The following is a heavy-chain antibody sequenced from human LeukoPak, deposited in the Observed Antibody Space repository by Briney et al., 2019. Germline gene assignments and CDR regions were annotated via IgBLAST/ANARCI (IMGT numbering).Heavy chain of an antibody. CDR1: GFTFSSYA. V-gene: IGHV3-30-3*01. Sequence: GGSLRLSCAASGFTFSSYAMHWVRQAPGKGLEWVAVISYDGSNKYYADSVKGRFTISRDNSKNTLYLQMNSLRAEDTAVYYCARGGSYCSSTKCYLHGYFVQWGQGTLVTVSS. D-gene: IGHD2-2*01. J-gene: IGHJ4*02. CDR3: ARGGSYCSSTKCYLHGYFVQ. CDR2: ISYDGSNK.